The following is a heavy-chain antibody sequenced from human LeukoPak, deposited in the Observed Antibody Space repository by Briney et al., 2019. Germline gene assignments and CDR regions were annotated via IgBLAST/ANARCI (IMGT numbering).Heavy chain of an antibody. CDR2: MNPNSGST. J-gene: IGHJ6*02. CDR1: GYPFNTYD. V-gene: IGHV1-8*01. CDR3: ASEKWVKREGVYNYYGITV. D-gene: IGHD1-26*01. Sequence: ASVKVSCKASGYPFNTYDINWVRQATGQGLEWMGWMNPNSGSTNCAQKFKGRVTMTRDTAMGTAYMELSSLTSEDTAVYYCASEKWVKREGVYNYYGITVWGQGTTVTVSS.